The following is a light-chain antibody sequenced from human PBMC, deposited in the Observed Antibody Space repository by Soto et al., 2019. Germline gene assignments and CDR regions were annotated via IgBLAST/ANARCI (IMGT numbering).Light chain of an antibody. CDR3: AAWDDSLNGWV. Sequence: QSVLTQPPSASGTPGQRVTISCSGRSSNIGSYTVNWYQQLPGTAPKLLIYRNSQRPSGVPDRFSGSKSGTSASLAISGLQSEDEADYYCAAWDDSLNGWVFGGGTKLTVL. CDR2: RNS. CDR1: SSNIGSYT. J-gene: IGLJ3*02. V-gene: IGLV1-44*01.